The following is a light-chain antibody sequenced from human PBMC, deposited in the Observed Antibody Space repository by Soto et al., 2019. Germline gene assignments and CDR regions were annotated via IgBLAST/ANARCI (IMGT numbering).Light chain of an antibody. Sequence: SVLTQSPCTLSLSPGERATLSCRATQSVTTNYFAWYQQKPGQSPRLLIYGVSSRATDIPDRFSGSGSGTDFTLTISRLEPEDFVVYYCQQYSSLPHTFGQGTKLEVK. CDR3: QQYSSLPHT. CDR1: QSVTTNY. CDR2: GVS. J-gene: IGKJ2*01. V-gene: IGKV3-20*01.